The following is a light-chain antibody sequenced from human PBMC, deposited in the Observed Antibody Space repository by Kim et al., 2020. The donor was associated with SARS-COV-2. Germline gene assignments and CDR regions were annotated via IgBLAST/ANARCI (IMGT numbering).Light chain of an antibody. CDR3: TSYRGSGYV. J-gene: IGLJ1*01. CDR1: SSDVGGYNY. Sequence: QSALTQPASVSGSPGQSITISCTGTSSDVGGYNYVSWYQQYPGKAPKLMIYDVFKRPSGVSNRFSGSKSGNTASLTISGLQAEDEADYYCTSYRGSGYVFGTGTRSPS. V-gene: IGLV2-14*03. CDR2: DVF.